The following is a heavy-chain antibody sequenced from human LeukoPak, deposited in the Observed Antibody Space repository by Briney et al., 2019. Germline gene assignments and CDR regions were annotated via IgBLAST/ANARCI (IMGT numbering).Heavy chain of an antibody. Sequence: GRSLRLSCAASGFSFSSYGMHWIRQAPGKGLEWVALISHAGSNEYYAASVKGRFTISRDNSNNTFYLQMNSLRPEDTAVYYCAKDRVFELWFEEASPYYFDYWGQGTLVTVSS. CDR3: AKDRVFELWFEEASPYYFDY. J-gene: IGHJ4*02. CDR1: GFSFSSYG. D-gene: IGHD3-10*01. V-gene: IGHV3-30*18. CDR2: ISHAGSNE.